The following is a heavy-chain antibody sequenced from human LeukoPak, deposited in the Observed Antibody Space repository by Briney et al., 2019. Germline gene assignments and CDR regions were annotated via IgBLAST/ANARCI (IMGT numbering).Heavy chain of an antibody. V-gene: IGHV1-69*06. CDR3: ARFRGFVGWFDP. CDR2: IIPNFGPA. J-gene: IGHJ5*02. CDR1: GGTFSTYG. Sequence: ASVKVSCKASGGTFSTYGINWVRQTPGHGLEWMGGIIPNFGPANYAQDFQGRVTITADKSTNTVYMELSSLRSEDTAVYYCARFRGFVGWFDPWGQGTLVTVSS. D-gene: IGHD2-15*01.